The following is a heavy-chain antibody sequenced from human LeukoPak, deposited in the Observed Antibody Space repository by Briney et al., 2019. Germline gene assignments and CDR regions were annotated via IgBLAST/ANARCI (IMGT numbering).Heavy chain of an antibody. CDR1: GGSFSGYC. V-gene: IGHV4-34*01. CDR3: ARGLAVANGFDP. Sequence: SETLSLTCAVYGGSFSGYCWSWIRQPPGKGLEWIGEINHSGSTNYNPSLKSRVTISVDTSKNQFSLKLSSVTAADTAVYYCARGLAVANGFDPWGQGTLVTVSS. J-gene: IGHJ5*02. CDR2: INHSGST. D-gene: IGHD6-19*01.